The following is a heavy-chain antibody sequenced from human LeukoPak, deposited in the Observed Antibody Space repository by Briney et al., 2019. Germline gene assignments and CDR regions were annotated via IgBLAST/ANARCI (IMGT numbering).Heavy chain of an antibody. D-gene: IGHD5-18*01. Sequence: SETLSLTCTVSGVSISSGDYYWSWIRQPPGKGLEWIGYIYYSGSTYYNPSLKSRVTISVDTSKNQFSLKLSSVTAADTAVYYCASWWIQLWAYYFDYWGQGTLVTVSS. CDR2: IYYSGST. CDR1: GVSISSGDYY. V-gene: IGHV4-30-4*01. J-gene: IGHJ4*02. CDR3: ASWWIQLWAYYFDY.